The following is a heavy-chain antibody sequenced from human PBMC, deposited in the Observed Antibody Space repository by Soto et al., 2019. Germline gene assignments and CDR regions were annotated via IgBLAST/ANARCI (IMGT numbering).Heavy chain of an antibody. D-gene: IGHD3-10*01. V-gene: IGHV4-30-4*01. J-gene: IGHJ4*02. CDR3: ARCFYGSERRSLNY. CDR2: IYYSGST. Sequence: SETLSLTCTVSGASISSGDYYWTWIRQPPGKGLEWIGSIYYSGSTYYNPSLKSRVTISVDTSNNQFSLKLSSVTAEDTAMYYCARCFYGSERRSLNYWGQGTLVTVSS. CDR1: GASISSGDYY.